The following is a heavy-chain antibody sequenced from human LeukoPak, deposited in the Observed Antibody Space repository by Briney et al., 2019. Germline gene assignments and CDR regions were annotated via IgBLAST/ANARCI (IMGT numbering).Heavy chain of an antibody. J-gene: IGHJ4*02. V-gene: IGHV3-30*18. CDR2: ISYDGSNK. CDR3: AKATTSIAVAGTLDY. CDR1: GFTFSSYS. Sequence: PGGSLRLSCAASGFTFSSYSMNWVRQAPGKGLEWVAVISYDGSNKYYADSVKGRFTISRDNSKNTLYLQMNSLRAEDTAVYYCAKATTSIAVAGTLDYWGQGTLVTVSS. D-gene: IGHD6-19*01.